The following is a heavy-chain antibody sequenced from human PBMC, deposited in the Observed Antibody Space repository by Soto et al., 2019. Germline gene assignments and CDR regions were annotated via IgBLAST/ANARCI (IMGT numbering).Heavy chain of an antibody. CDR2: ISFDGSNK. CDR1: GFIFSNYA. V-gene: IGHV3-30-3*01. J-gene: IGHJ4*02. D-gene: IGHD3-22*01. Sequence: QVQLVESGGGVVQPGRSLRLSCAASGFIFSNYAMHWVRQAPGKGLEWVAVISFDGSNKYYGESVEDRFTISRDDSKSTLFLQMNSLRTEDTAVYYCAREIADWGQGTLVTVSS. CDR3: AREIAD.